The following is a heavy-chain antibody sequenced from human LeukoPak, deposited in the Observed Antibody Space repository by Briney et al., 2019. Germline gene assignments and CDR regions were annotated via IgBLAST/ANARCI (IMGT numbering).Heavy chain of an antibody. CDR1: GGPISSGSYY. Sequence: NPSETLSLTCTVSGGPISSGSYYWSWIRQPAGKGLEWIGYIYYSGSTNYNPSLKSRVTISVDTSKNQFSLKLSSVTAADTAVYYCARRARKLERRPTHFDYWGQGTLVTVSS. CDR2: IYYSGST. CDR3: ARRARKLERRPTHFDY. D-gene: IGHD1-1*01. V-gene: IGHV4-61*10. J-gene: IGHJ4*02.